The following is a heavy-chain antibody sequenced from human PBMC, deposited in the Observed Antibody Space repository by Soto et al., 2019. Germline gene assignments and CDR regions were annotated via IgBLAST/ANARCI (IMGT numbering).Heavy chain of an antibody. CDR3: AREDIVVVPAAEQYYYYYGMDV. CDR1: GGTFSSYA. V-gene: IGHV1-69*13. J-gene: IGHJ6*02. Sequence: SVKVSCKASGGTFSSYAISWVRQAPGQGLEWMGGIIPIFGTANYAQKFQGRVTITADESTSTAYMELSSLRSEDTAVYYCAREDIVVVPAAEQYYYYYGMDVWGQGTTVTVSS. D-gene: IGHD2-2*01. CDR2: IIPIFGTA.